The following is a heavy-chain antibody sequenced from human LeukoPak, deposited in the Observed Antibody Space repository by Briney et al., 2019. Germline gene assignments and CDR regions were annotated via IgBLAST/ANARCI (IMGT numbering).Heavy chain of an antibody. CDR3: ARDKDYYDSSGYSYYFDY. V-gene: IGHV3-11*01. D-gene: IGHD3-22*01. Sequence: GNLTFNSAGYTFTFNDMHMSWHPPAPGKGLKGGSYISSRGSTIHSADSVKRRFTISRDNAKNSLYLQMNSLRAEDTAVYYCARDKDYYDSSGYSYYFDYWGQGTLVTVSS. CDR2: ISSRGSTI. J-gene: IGHJ4*02. CDR1: TFTFNDMH.